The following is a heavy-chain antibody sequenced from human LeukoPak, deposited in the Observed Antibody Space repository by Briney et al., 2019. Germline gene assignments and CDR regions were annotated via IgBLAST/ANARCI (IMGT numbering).Heavy chain of an antibody. CDR3: ARELPITYYYDSSGYPDY. J-gene: IGHJ4*02. CDR2: IKQDGSEK. CDR1: GFTFSSYW. D-gene: IGHD3-22*01. V-gene: IGHV3-7*01. Sequence: GGSLRLPCAASGFTFSSYWMSWVRQAPGKGLEWVANIKQDGSEKYYVDSVKGRFTISRDNAKNSLYLQMNSLRAEDTAVYYCARELPITYYYDSSGYPDYWGQGTLVTVSS.